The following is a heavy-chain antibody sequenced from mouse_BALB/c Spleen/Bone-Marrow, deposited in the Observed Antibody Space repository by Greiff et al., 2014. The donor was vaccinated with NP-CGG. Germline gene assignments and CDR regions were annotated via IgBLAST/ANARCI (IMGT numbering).Heavy chain of an antibody. CDR2: ISDGGSYT. V-gene: IGHV5-4*02. CDR3: ARSGEKYGAMDY. CDR1: GFIFSDYY. Sequence: EVKLVESGGGLVKPGGSLKLSCTASGFIFSDYYMYWVRQTPEKRLEWVAAISDGGSYTYYPDSVKGRFTISRDNAKNNLYLQMSSLKSEDTAMYYCARSGEKYGAMDYWGQGTSVTVPS. J-gene: IGHJ4*01. D-gene: IGHD1-1*02.